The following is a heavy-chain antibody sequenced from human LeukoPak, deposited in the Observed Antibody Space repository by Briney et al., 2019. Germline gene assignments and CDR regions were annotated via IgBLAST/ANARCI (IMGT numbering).Heavy chain of an antibody. J-gene: IGHJ6*02. CDR2: IGTAGDT. D-gene: IGHD5-18*01. CDR1: GFTFSSYD. V-gene: IGHV3-13*01. CDR3: ARGMKGSYGEYYYYGMDV. Sequence: GGSLRLSCAASGFTFSSYDMHWVRQATGKGLEWVSAIGTAGDTYYPGSVKGRFTTSRENAKNSLYLQMNSLRAGDTAVYYCARGMKGSYGEYYYYGMDVWGPGTTVTVSS.